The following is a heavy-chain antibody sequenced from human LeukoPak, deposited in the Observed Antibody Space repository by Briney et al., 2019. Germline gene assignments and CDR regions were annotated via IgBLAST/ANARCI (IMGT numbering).Heavy chain of an antibody. Sequence: PSETLSLTCTVSGGSISSYYWSWIRQPPGKGLEWIGYIYYSGSTNYNPSLKSRVTISVDTSKNQFSLKLSSVTAADTAVYYRARVCSGSSSWYGGFDYWGQGTLVTVSS. CDR3: ARVCSGSSSWYGGFDY. CDR1: GGSISSYY. D-gene: IGHD6-13*01. J-gene: IGHJ4*02. CDR2: IYYSGST. V-gene: IGHV4-59*12.